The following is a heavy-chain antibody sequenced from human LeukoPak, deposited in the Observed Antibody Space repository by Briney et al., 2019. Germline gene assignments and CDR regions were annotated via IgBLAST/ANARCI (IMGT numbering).Heavy chain of an antibody. CDR3: ARPPGIAAAWFDP. CDR2: IDYTGTT. J-gene: IGHJ5*02. CDR1: GGSITSSSYN. V-gene: IGHV4-39*01. D-gene: IGHD6-13*01. Sequence: SETLSLTCTVSGGSITSSSYNWAWIRQPPGKGLEWIVNIDYTGTTYYNPSLKSRVTISVGTSKNQFSLKLSSVTGADTAVYYCARPPGIAAAWFDPWGQGTLVTVSS.